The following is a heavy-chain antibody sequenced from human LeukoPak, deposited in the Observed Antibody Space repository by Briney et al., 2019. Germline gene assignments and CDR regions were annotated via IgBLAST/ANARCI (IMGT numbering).Heavy chain of an antibody. CDR1: GGSLSSYY. J-gene: IGHJ3*02. D-gene: IGHD2-21*02. CDR3: AIGYCGGACKLGGVDM. Sequence: PSETLSLICTVCGGSLSSYYWRWLRQPTGKGLEYIDYTHYRGATNYNPSLKSRVTISLDTSGNQFSLELVSAPAGGAAVYYCAIGYCGGACKLGGVDMWGEETMVTVSS. V-gene: IGHV4-59*01. CDR2: THYRGAT.